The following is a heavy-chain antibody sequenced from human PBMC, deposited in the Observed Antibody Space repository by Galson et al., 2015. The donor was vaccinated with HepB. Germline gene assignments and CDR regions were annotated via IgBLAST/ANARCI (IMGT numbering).Heavy chain of an antibody. V-gene: IGHV1-46*01. Sequence: SVKVSCKASGYTFTSYYMHWVRQAPGQGLEWMGIINPSGGSTSYAQKFQGRVTMTRDTSTSTVYMELSSLRSEDTAVYYCARDTVVPAAIGIYYHYGMDVWGQGTTVTVSS. J-gene: IGHJ6*02. CDR1: GYTFTSYY. CDR3: ARDTVVPAAIGIYYHYGMDV. CDR2: INPSGGST. D-gene: IGHD2-2*01.